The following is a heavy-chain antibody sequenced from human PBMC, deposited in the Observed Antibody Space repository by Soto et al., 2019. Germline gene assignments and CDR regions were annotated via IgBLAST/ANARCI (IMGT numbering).Heavy chain of an antibody. CDR3: ARVYSNFGQVVYLDAFDI. CDR2: IYPGDSDT. J-gene: IGHJ3*02. V-gene: IGHV5-51*01. CDR1: GYSFTTYW. Sequence: PGESLKISCKASGYSFTTYWIGWVRQMPGKGLEWMGIIYPGDSDTRYSPSFQGQVTISADKSISTAYLQWSSLKASDTAMYYCARVYSNFGQVVYLDAFDIWGQGTKVTVSS. D-gene: IGHD2-2*02.